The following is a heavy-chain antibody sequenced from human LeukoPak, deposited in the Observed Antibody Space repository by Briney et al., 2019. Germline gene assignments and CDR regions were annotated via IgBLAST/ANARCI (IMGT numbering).Heavy chain of an antibody. J-gene: IGHJ4*02. V-gene: IGHV3-23*01. CDR3: ARDNTAVAGTIGY. CDR1: GFTFSSYA. Sequence: GGSLRLSCAASGFTFSSYAMSWVRQAPGKGLEWVSTIRLSNSNTYYADSLKGRFTISRDNSKNTLYLQMNSLRAEDTAVYYCARDNTAVAGTIGYWGQGTLVTVSS. D-gene: IGHD6-19*01. CDR2: IRLSNSNT.